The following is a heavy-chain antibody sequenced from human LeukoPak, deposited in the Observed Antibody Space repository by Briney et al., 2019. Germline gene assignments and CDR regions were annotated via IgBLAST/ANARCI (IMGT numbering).Heavy chain of an antibody. D-gene: IGHD6-13*01. CDR1: GGTFSSYA. J-gene: IGHJ6*02. Sequence: SVKVSCKASGGTFSSYAISWVRQAPGQGLEWMGGIIPIFGTANYAQKFQGRVTTTADESTSTAYMELSSLRSEDTAVYYCASRIAAAGTPRKPSSMDYYYGMDVWGQGTTVTVSS. CDR3: ASRIAAAGTPRKPSSMDYYYGMDV. CDR2: IIPIFGTA. V-gene: IGHV1-69*13.